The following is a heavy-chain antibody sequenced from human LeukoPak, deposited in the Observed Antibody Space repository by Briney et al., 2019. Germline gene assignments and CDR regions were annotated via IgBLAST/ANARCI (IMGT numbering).Heavy chain of an antibody. J-gene: IGHJ4*02. CDR2: IFGSGGST. V-gene: IGHV3-23*01. CDR3: AKSDISAAGTFDS. D-gene: IGHD6-13*01. Sequence: PGGSLRLSCAVSGXTFSNYAMTWVRQAPGKGLEWVSVIFGSGGSTYYADSVKGRFTISRDNSKNTLYLQMNSLRAEDTAVYYCAKSDISAAGTFDSWGQGTLVTVSS. CDR1: GXTFSNYA.